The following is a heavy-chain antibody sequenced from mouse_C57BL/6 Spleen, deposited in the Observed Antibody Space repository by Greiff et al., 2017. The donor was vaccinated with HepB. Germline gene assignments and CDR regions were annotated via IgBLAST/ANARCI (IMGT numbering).Heavy chain of an antibody. J-gene: IGHJ2*01. CDR1: GYTFTSYW. D-gene: IGHD1-1*01. CDR3: ARTYGSSDYFDY. CDR2: IDPSDSYT. Sequence: QVQLQQPGAELVRPGTSVKLSCKASGYTFTSYWMHWVKQRPGQGLEWIGVIDPSDSYTNYNQKFKGKATLTVDTSSSTAYMQLSSLTSEDSAVYYCARTYGSSDYFDYWGQGTTLTVSS. V-gene: IGHV1-59*01.